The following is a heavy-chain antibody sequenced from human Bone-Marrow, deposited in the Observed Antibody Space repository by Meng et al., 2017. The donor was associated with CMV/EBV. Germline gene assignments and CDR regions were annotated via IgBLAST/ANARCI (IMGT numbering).Heavy chain of an antibody. D-gene: IGHD3-22*01. CDR2: IRYDGSNK. V-gene: IGHV3-30*02. Sequence: LSLTCAASGFTFCSYGMHWVRQAPGKGLEWVAFIRYDGSNKYYADSVKGRFTISRDNSKNTLYLQMNSLRAEDTAVYYCAKDQGVYDSSGYYPLGFDYWGQGTLVIVSS. CDR1: GFTFCSYG. CDR3: AKDQGVYDSSGYYPLGFDY. J-gene: IGHJ4*02.